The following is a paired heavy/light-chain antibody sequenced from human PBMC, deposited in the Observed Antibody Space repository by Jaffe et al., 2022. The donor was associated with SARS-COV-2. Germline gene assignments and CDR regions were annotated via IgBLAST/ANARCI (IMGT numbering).Heavy chain of an antibody. Sequence: EVQLLESGGGLVQPGGSLRLSCAASGFTFSIYAMSWARQAPGKGLEWVSAITGTGDTYYADSVKGRFTISRDISKNTLYLQMNSLRVEDTAIYYCAKAAVFGRNYRPFDYWGQGTLVTVSS. CDR3: AKAAVFGRNYRPFDY. J-gene: IGHJ4*02. D-gene: IGHD1-7*01. V-gene: IGHV3-23*01. CDR2: ITGTGDT. CDR1: GFTFSIYA.
Light chain of an antibody. CDR1: QSVSSSY. CDR2: GAS. Sequence: EIVLTQSPGTLSLSPGERATLSCRASQSVSSSYLAWYQQKPGQAPRLLIYGASSRATGIPDRFSGSGSGTDFTLTISRLEPEDFAVYYCQQYGSSSSWTFGQGTKVEIK. V-gene: IGKV3-20*01. CDR3: QQYGSSSSWT. J-gene: IGKJ1*01.